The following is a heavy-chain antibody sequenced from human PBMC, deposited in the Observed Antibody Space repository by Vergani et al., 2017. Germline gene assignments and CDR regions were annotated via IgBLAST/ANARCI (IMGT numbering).Heavy chain of an antibody. J-gene: IGHJ4*02. CDR1: GYSISSGYY. CDR2: IYYSGST. CDR3: ARAWKHSTRFDY. D-gene: IGHD2-21*01. Sequence: QVQLQESGPGLVKPSETLSLTCTVSGYSISSGYYWGWIRQPPGKGLEWIGYIYYSGSTNYNPSLKSRVTISVDTSKNQFSLKLSSVTAADTAVYYCARAWKHSTRFDYWGQGTLVTVSS. V-gene: IGHV4-61*01.